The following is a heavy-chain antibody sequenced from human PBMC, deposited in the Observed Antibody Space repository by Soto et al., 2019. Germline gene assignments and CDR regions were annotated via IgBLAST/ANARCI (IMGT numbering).Heavy chain of an antibody. D-gene: IGHD6-13*01. CDR2: IYYTGRT. CDR1: GYFMANGNY. J-gene: IGHJ4*02. Sequence: SVTLPLTCSVAGYFMANGNYWGLIRQSPGKGLEWIGSIYYTGRTYYNPSLKSRVTMSVDTSKNQFSLKLTSVTAADTVVYYCARDRAAVARTFDYWGPGTLVTVSS. CDR3: ARDRAAVARTFDY. V-gene: IGHV4-38-2*02.